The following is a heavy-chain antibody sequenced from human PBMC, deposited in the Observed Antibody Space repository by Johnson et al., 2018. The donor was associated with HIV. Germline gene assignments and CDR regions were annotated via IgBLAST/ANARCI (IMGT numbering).Heavy chain of an antibody. CDR2: IKQAGTEK. CDR3: ARERGYSSVLWKLSEDSFDI. Sequence: VQLVESGGGLVQPGGSLRLSCVVSGFTFNSYWMSWVRQAPGKGLEWVANIKQAGTEKYYVDSMKGRFTISRDNAKNSLYLQINSLGAEDRAVYYCARERGYSSVLWKLSEDSFDIWGQGTMVTVSS. J-gene: IGHJ3*02. CDR1: GFTFNSYW. D-gene: IGHD6-19*01. V-gene: IGHV3-7*01.